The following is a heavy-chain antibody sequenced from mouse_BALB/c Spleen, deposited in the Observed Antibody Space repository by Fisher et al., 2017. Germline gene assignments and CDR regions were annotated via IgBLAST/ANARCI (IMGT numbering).Heavy chain of an antibody. V-gene: IGHV1-77*01. D-gene: IGHD2-10*02. CDR3: AAVWQRYFDV. J-gene: IGHJ1*01. Sequence: DKFKGKATLTADKSSSTAYMQLSSLTSEDSAVYFCAAVWQRYFDVWGAGTTVTVSS.